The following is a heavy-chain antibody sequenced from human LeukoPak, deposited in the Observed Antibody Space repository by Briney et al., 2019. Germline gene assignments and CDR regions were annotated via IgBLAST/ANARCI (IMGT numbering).Heavy chain of an antibody. J-gene: IGHJ6*03. Sequence: GASVKVSCKASGYTFTSYGISWVRQAPGQGLEWMGWISAYNGNTNYAQKLQGRVTMTTDTSTSTAYMELRSLRSDDTAVYYCARGRNSPPLLGYYYMDVWGKGTTVTVSS. V-gene: IGHV1-18*01. D-gene: IGHD2/OR15-2a*01. CDR1: GYTFTSYG. CDR2: ISAYNGNT. CDR3: ARGRNSPPLLGYYYMDV.